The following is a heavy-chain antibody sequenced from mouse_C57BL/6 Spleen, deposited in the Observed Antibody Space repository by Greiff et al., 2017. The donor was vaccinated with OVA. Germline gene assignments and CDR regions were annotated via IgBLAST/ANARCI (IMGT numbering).Heavy chain of an antibody. J-gene: IGHJ3*01. Sequence: QVQLQQSGAELVRPGTSVKVSCKASGYAFTNYLIEWVKQRPGQGLEWIGVINPGSGGTNYNEKFKGKATLTADKSSSTAYMQLSSLTSEDSAVYFCARGGGKAQATAYWGQGTLVTVSA. CDR3: ARGGGKAQATAY. CDR2: INPGSGGT. V-gene: IGHV1-54*01. D-gene: IGHD3-2*02. CDR1: GYAFTNYL.